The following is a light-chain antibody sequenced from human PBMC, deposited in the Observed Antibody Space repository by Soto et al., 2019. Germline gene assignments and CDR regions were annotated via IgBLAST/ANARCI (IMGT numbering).Light chain of an antibody. Sequence: QSALTQPPSASGSPGQSATISCTGTTSDVGGYNYVSWYPQHPGKAPKLIIYEVRKRPSGVPGRFSGSKSGNTASLTVSGLQAEDEADYYCSSYAGSNNLLFGGGTKVTVL. CDR2: EVR. CDR3: SSYAGSNNLL. V-gene: IGLV2-8*01. CDR1: TSDVGGYNY. J-gene: IGLJ2*01.